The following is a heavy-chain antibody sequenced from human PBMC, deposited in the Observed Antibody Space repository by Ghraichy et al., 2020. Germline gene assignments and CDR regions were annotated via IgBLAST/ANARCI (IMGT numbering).Heavy chain of an antibody. D-gene: IGHD3-9*01. CDR3: AGLYYDTLTGYGYYFAY. CDR2: TYAGGNT. J-gene: IGHJ4*02. CDR1: GFTVSTNY. V-gene: IGHV3-66*01. Sequence: GGSLRLSCAASGFTVSTNYFSWVRQAPGKGLEWVSTTYAGGNTYYGDSVKGRFTSSRDNSKNTLYLQMNSLRAEDTAVYYCAGLYYDTLTGYGYYFAYWGQGTLVTVSS.